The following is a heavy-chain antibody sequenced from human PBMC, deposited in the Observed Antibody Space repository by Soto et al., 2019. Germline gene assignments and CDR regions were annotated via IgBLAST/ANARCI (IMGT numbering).Heavy chain of an antibody. V-gene: IGHV3-48*01. D-gene: IGHD3-10*01. Sequence: EVQLVESGGALVQPGGSLRLSCAASGFTFSSCSMNWVRQAPGKGLEWVSFITSSSSTIYYADSVKGRFTISRDNAKNSLYLQMSSLRTEDTAVYYCARDKYGSVTSDWYDTWGQGTLVTVSS. J-gene: IGHJ5*02. CDR3: ARDKYGSVTSDWYDT. CDR2: ITSSSSTI. CDR1: GFTFSSCS.